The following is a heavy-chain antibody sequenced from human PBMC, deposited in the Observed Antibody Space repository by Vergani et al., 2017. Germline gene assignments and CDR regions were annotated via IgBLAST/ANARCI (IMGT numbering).Heavy chain of an antibody. Sequence: EVQLVESGGGLVQPGGSLRLSCAASGFTVSSNYMSWVRQAPGKGLEWVGRTRNKANSYTTEYAASVKGRFTISRDDSKNSLYLQMNSLKTEDTAVYYCARGNWNYVPFSGYYYYMDVWGKGTTVTVSS. V-gene: IGHV3-72*01. CDR3: ARGNWNYVPFSGYYYYMDV. CDR1: GFTVSSNY. CDR2: TRNKANSYTT. D-gene: IGHD1-7*01. J-gene: IGHJ6*03.